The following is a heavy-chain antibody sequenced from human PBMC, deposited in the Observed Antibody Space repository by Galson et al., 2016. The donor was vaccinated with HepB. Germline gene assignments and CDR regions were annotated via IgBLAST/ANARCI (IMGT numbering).Heavy chain of an antibody. Sequence: SETLSLTCTVSGGSVNSYYWSWIRHSPGKGLEWIGYIFYSGTTSYNPSLKSRVTISIDTSKNQFSLQLNSVTAADTAVYYCARGPMSLKKGGVDSWGQGTRVIVSS. CDR1: GGSVNSYY. V-gene: IGHV4-59*02. J-gene: IGHJ4*02. D-gene: IGHD2-8*02. CDR2: IFYSGTT. CDR3: ARGPMSLKKGGVDS.